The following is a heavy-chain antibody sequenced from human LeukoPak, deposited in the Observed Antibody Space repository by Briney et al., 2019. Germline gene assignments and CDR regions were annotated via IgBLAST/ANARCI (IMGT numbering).Heavy chain of an antibody. CDR3: ARVLRAIVVVVAATGWFDP. CDR2: ISGSSSTI. CDR1: GFTFSSYS. D-gene: IGHD2-15*01. J-gene: IGHJ5*02. Sequence: GGSLRLSCAASGFTFSSYSLNWVRQAPGKGLQWVSYISGSSSTIFYADSVKGRFTISRDNAKNSLYLQMNSLRAEDTAVYYCARVLRAIVVVVAATGWFDPWGQGTLVTVSS. V-gene: IGHV3-48*04.